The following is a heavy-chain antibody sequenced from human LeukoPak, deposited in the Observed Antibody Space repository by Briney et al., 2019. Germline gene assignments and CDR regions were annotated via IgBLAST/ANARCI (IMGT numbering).Heavy chain of an antibody. CDR1: GFTFSSYA. Sequence: GSLRLSCAASGFTFSSYAMHWVRQAPGKGLEYVSSIGPNGASTLYADSVKGRFTISRDNSKNALYLQLTSLRLEDTALYYCVKDLTGTWSFDYWGQGTLVTVSS. CDR3: VKDLTGTWSFDY. D-gene: IGHD3-9*01. CDR2: IGPNGAST. J-gene: IGHJ4*02. V-gene: IGHV3-64D*06.